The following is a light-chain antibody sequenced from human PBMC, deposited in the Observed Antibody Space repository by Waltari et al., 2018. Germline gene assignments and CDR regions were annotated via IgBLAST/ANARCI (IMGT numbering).Light chain of an antibody. Sequence: QSALTQPASVSGSPGQSITISCTGTSSDVGGYNYVSWYQQHPGKAPKLMIYEVSNRASGVSNRVSGSKSGTTASLTSSGLQAEDEADYYCSSYTSSSTLGVFGGGTKLTVL. J-gene: IGLJ2*01. CDR1: SSDVGGYNY. CDR3: SSYTSSSTLGV. CDR2: EVS. V-gene: IGLV2-14*01.